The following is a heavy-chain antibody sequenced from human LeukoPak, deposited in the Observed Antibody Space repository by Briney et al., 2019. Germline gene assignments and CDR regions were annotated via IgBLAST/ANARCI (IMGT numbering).Heavy chain of an antibody. CDR1: GGSISSSSYY. D-gene: IGHD2-2*01. CDR3: ARALEDIVVVPAAVWFDP. J-gene: IGHJ5*02. CDR2: IYYSGST. Sequence: SETLSLTCTVSGGSISSSSYYWSWIRQPPGKGLEWIGYIYYSGSTYYNPSLRSRVTISVDTSKNQFSLKLSSVTAADTAVYYCARALEDIVVVPAAVWFDPWGQGTLVTVSS. V-gene: IGHV4-30-4*01.